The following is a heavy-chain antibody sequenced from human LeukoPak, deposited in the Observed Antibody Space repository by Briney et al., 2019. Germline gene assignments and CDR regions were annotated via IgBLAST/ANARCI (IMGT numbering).Heavy chain of an antibody. Sequence: GGSLRLSCAASGFTFSSYSMNWVRQAPGKGLEWVSSISSSSSYIYYADSVKGRFTISRDNAKNSLYLQMNSLRAEDTAVYYCARAPMVRGVIITFSYYYYYMDVWGKGTTVTISS. V-gene: IGHV3-21*01. D-gene: IGHD3-10*01. J-gene: IGHJ6*03. CDR3: ARAPMVRGVIITFSYYYYYMDV. CDR1: GFTFSSYS. CDR2: ISSSSSYI.